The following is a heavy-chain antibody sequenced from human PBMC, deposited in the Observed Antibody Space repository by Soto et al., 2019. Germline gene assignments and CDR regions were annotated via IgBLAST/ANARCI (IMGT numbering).Heavy chain of an antibody. J-gene: IGHJ2*01. CDR1: GFTFSSYG. Sequence: GGSLRLSCAASGFTFSSYGMHWVRQAPGKGLEWVAVIWYDGSNKYYADSVKGRFTISRDNSKNTLYVQMNSLRAEDTALYYCARSPQPTRGIHWYFDLWGRGILVTVSS. V-gene: IGHV3-33*08. D-gene: IGHD1-26*01. CDR3: ARSPQPTRGIHWYFDL. CDR2: IWYDGSNK.